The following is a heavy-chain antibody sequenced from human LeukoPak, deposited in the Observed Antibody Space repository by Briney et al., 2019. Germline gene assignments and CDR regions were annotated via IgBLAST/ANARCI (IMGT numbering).Heavy chain of an antibody. V-gene: IGHV3-30*02. J-gene: IGHJ4*02. CDR2: IRYDGSNK. D-gene: IGHD3-3*01. CDR1: GFTFSSYG. CDR3: AKDQGDFWSGYYTGGFDY. Sequence: GGSLRLSCAASGFTFSSYGMHWVRQAPGKGLEWVAFIRYDGSNKYYADSVKGRFTISRDNSKNTLYLQMNGLRAEDTAVYYCAKDQGDFWSGYYTGGFDYWGQGTLVTVSS.